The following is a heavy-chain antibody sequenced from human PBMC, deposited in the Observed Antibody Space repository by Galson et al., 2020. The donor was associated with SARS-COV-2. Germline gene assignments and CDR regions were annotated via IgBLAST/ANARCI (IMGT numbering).Heavy chain of an antibody. D-gene: IGHD3-9*01. CDR1: GFTFSNAW. J-gene: IGHJ4*02. V-gene: IGHV3-15*01. CDR2: IKSKTDGGTT. Sequence: GESLKISCAASGFTFSNAWMSWVRQAPGKGLEWVGRIKSKTDGGTTDYAAPVKGRFTISRDDSKNTLYLQMNSLKTEDTAVYYCTTDPNTYYDILTGYYTFDYWGQGTLVTVSS. CDR3: TTDPNTYYDILTGYYTFDY.